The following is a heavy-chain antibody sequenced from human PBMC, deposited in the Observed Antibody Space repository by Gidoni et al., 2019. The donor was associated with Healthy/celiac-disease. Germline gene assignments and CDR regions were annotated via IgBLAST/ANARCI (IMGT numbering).Heavy chain of an antibody. CDR3: AKEPPRGWQWLAPGPRY. D-gene: IGHD6-19*01. CDR1: GFTFSSSG. V-gene: IGHV3-30*02. J-gene: IGHJ4*02. Sequence: QVQLVESGGGVVQPGGSLRLSCAASGFTFSSSGMHWVRQAPGKGLEWVACIRYDGSNKYYADSVKGRFTISRDNSKNTLYLQMNSLRAEDTAVYYCAKEPPRGWQWLAPGPRYWGQGTLVTVSS. CDR2: IRYDGSNK.